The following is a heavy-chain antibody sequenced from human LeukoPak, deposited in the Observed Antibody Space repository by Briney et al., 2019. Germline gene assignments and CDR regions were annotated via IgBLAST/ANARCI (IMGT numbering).Heavy chain of an antibody. J-gene: IGHJ4*02. CDR1: GFTFSSYS. Sequence: GGSLRLSCAASGFTFSSYSMNWVRQAPGKGLEWVSYISSGSTAIYYADSVKGRFTISRDNSKNTLYLQMNSLRAEDTAVYYCARGPAAAGTVFDYWGQGTLVTVSS. CDR2: ISSGSTAI. D-gene: IGHD6-13*01. CDR3: ARGPAAAGTVFDY. V-gene: IGHV3-48*01.